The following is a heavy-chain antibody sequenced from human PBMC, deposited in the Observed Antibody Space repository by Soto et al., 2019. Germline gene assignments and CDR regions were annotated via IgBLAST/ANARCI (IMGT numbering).Heavy chain of an antibody. CDR3: EKDAARTNGWYYFDY. V-gene: IGHV3-23*01. J-gene: IGHJ4*02. CDR2: MSNSGDLR. CDR1: GFSFRTYA. Sequence: GSLRLSCAASGFSFRTYAMGWVRQAPGKGLEWVSVMSNSGDLRYYADSVKGRFTISRDNYENTLYLQMNSLRAEDAATYYCEKDAARTNGWYYFDYWGQGTPVPVSS. D-gene: IGHD6-19*01.